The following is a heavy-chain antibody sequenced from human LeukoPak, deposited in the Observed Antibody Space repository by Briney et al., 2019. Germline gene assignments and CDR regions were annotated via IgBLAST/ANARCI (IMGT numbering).Heavy chain of an antibody. CDR2: MNPNSGNT. CDR3: ARGGRGGSGSYYNEIGY. D-gene: IGHD3-10*01. Sequence: ASVTVSCKASGYTFTSYDINWVRQAPGQGLEWMGWMNPNSGNTGYAQKFQGRVTMTRNTSISTAYMELSSLRSEDTAVYYCARGGRGGSGSYYNEIGYWGQGTLVTVSS. CDR1: GYTFTSYD. J-gene: IGHJ4*02. V-gene: IGHV1-8*01.